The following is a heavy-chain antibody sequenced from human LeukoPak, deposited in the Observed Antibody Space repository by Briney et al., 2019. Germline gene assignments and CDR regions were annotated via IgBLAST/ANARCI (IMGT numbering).Heavy chain of an antibody. CDR3: ANRLVGITMVRGVMYWFDP. J-gene: IGHJ5*02. D-gene: IGHD3-10*01. Sequence: GGSLRLSCAAPGFTFSSYAMSWVRQAPGKGLEWVSAISGSGGSTYYADSVKGRFTISRDNSKNTLYLQMNSLRAEDTAVYYCANRLVGITMVRGVMYWFDPWGQGTLVTVSS. CDR1: GFTFSSYA. V-gene: IGHV3-23*01. CDR2: ISGSGGST.